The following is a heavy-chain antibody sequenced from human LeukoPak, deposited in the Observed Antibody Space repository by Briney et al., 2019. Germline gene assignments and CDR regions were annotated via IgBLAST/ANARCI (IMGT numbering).Heavy chain of an antibody. CDR2: IYYSGST. CDR3: AITNWGLDDAFDI. CDR1: GGSISSSSYY. Sequence: TSETLSLTCTVSGGSISSSSYYWGWIRQPPGKGLEWIGSIYYSGSTYYNPSLKSRVTISVDRSKNQFSLKLSSVTAADTAVYYCAITNWGLDDAFDIWGQGTMVTVSS. V-gene: IGHV4-39*07. D-gene: IGHD7-27*01. J-gene: IGHJ3*02.